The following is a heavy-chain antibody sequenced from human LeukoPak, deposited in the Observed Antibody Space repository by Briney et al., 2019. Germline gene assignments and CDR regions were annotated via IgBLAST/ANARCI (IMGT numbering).Heavy chain of an antibody. J-gene: IGHJ3*02. CDR2: IYYSGST. V-gene: IGHV4-39*01. CDR1: GGSISSSSYY. D-gene: IGHD5-18*01. CDR3: ARQGGGVRYSYGTRRAFDI. Sequence: PSETLSLTCTVSGGSISSSSYYWGWIRQPPGKGLEWIGSIYYSGSTYYNPSLKSRVTISVDTSKNQFSLKLSSVTAADTAVYYCARQGGGVRYSYGTRRAFDIWGQGTMVTVSS.